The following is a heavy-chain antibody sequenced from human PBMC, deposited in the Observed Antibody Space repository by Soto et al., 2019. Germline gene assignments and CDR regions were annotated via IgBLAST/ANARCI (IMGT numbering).Heavy chain of an antibody. V-gene: IGHV4-59*01. CDR2: IYYSGST. D-gene: IGHD1-26*01. Sequence: SETLSLTCTVSGGSIRSNYWSWIRQPPGKALEWIGYIYYSGSTNYNPSLKSRVTISVDTSKGQFSLKLSSVNAADTAVYYCARDPTGELPPYYYGMDVWGQGTTVTVS. CDR1: GGSIRSNY. J-gene: IGHJ6*02. CDR3: ARDPTGELPPYYYGMDV.